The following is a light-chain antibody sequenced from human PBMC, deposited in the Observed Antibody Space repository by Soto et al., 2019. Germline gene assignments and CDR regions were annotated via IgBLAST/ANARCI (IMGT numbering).Light chain of an antibody. CDR2: LGS. J-gene: IGKJ1*01. Sequence: IVLTQSPLSLPVTPGEPASISCRSSESLLQSNGNHYLDWYLQKPGQSPQVLIYLGSNRASGVPDRFSGSGSGTDFTLKIRRVEAEDVGVYYCMQALHTPWTFGQGTKVDIK. CDR3: MQALHTPWT. V-gene: IGKV2-28*01. CDR1: ESLLQSNGNHY.